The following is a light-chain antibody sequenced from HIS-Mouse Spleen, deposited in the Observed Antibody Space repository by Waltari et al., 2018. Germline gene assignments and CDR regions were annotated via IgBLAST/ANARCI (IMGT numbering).Light chain of an antibody. Sequence: SYELTQPPSVSVSPGQTVRITCSGDALPKKYAYWYQQKSGQAPVLVIYEDSKRPSGIPDRFSGSSSGTMATLTISGAQVEDEADYYCYSTDSSGNHRVFGGGTKLTVL. CDR1: ALPKKY. CDR3: YSTDSSGNHRV. CDR2: EDS. J-gene: IGLJ2*01. V-gene: IGLV3-10*01.